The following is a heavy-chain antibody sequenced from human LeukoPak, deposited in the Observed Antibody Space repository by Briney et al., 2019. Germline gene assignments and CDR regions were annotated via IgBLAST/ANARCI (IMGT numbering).Heavy chain of an antibody. Sequence: GGSLRLSCAATGFTFDDYAMHWVRQAPGKGLEWVSGISWNSGSIGYADSVKGRFTISRDNAKNSLYLQMNSLRAEDTALYYCAKVRGRITMVRGVIFDYWGQGTLVTVSS. D-gene: IGHD3-10*01. J-gene: IGHJ4*02. CDR2: ISWNSGSI. CDR3: AKVRGRITMVRGVIFDY. V-gene: IGHV3-9*01. CDR1: GFTFDDYA.